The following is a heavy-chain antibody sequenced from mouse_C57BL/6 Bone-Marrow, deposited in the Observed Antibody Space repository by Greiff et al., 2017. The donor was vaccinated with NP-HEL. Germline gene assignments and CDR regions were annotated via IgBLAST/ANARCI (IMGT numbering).Heavy chain of an antibody. V-gene: IGHV5-12*01. D-gene: IGHD2-4*01. CDR3: AIHEDYDGGYFDY. J-gene: IGHJ2*01. Sequence: EVMLVESGGGLVQPGGSLKLSCAASGFTFSDYYMYWVRQTPEKRLEWVAYISNGGGSTYYPDTVKGRFTISRDNAKNTLYMQLSRLKSADSAMYYVAIHEDYDGGYFDYWGQGTTLTVSS. CDR2: ISNGGGST. CDR1: GFTFSDYY.